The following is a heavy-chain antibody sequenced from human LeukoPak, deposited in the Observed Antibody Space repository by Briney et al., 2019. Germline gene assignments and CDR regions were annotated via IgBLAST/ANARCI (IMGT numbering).Heavy chain of an antibody. CDR2: IYYSGST. CDR1: GGSISSSY. Sequence: SETLSLTCTVSGGSISSSYWSWIRQPPGKGLEWIGYIYYSGSTNYNPSLKSRVTMSVDTSKNQFSLNLSSVTAADTAVYSGARGPYSSRYDYWGQGTVVTVSS. D-gene: IGHD6-13*01. J-gene: IGHJ4*02. V-gene: IGHV4-59*01. CDR3: ARGPYSSRYDY.